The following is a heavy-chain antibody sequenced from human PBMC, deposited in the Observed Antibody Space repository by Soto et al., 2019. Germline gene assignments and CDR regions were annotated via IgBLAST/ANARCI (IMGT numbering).Heavy chain of an antibody. V-gene: IGHV1-2*02. CDR1: GYTFTAYY. CDR2: INPHSGVT. J-gene: IGHJ4*01. D-gene: IGHD1-26*01. CDR3: ARDFSEWEPSFPEC. Sequence: ASVNVSCKASGYTFTAYYIHWVRQAPGQGLEWMGWINPHSGVTNYAQKFQGRVTMTRDTSIRTAYMELSSLTSDDTAVYYCARDFSEWEPSFPECWGQGTLVTVSP.